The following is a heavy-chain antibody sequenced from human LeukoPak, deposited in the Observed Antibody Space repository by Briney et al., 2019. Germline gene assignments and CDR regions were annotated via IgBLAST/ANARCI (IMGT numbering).Heavy chain of an antibody. CDR1: GGPISSSSYF. D-gene: IGHD3-9*01. Sequence: SETLSLTCTVSGGPISSSSYFWGWIRQPPGKGLEWIGEINHSGSTNYNPSLKSRVTISGDTSKKQFSLKLSSVTAADTAVYYCARGPQTYYDILTGLSFWGQGTLVTVSS. V-gene: IGHV4-39*07. CDR2: INHSGST. CDR3: ARGPQTYYDILTGLSF. J-gene: IGHJ4*02.